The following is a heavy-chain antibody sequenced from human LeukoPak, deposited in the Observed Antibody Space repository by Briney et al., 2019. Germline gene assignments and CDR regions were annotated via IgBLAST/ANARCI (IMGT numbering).Heavy chain of an antibody. D-gene: IGHD1-26*01. V-gene: IGHV3-23*01. CDR3: AKDVGKWESLHFFDY. J-gene: IGHJ4*02. CDR2: ISGSGAST. CDR1: GFTLSTNA. Sequence: PGGSLRLSCLPSGFTLSTNAMSWVRQAPGKGLEWISGISGSGASTYYADSVKGRFTISRDDSRKTLYLQINSRRGDDTAVDYCAKDVGKWESLHFFDYWGQGTLVTASS.